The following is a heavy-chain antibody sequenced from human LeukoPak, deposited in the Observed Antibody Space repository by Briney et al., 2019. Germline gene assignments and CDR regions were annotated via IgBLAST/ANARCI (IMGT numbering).Heavy chain of an antibody. CDR1: GFTLSSYA. CDR3: ARDTYDILTGYYKWAFDI. CDR2: ISSSSSYI. V-gene: IGHV3-21*06. Sequence: GGSLRLSCAASGFTLSSYAVSWVRQAPGKGLEWGSYISSSSSYIYYAHSVKGRFTISRDNAKNSLYLQMNSLRAEDTAVYYCARDTYDILTGYYKWAFDIWGQGTMVTVSS. J-gene: IGHJ3*02. D-gene: IGHD3-9*01.